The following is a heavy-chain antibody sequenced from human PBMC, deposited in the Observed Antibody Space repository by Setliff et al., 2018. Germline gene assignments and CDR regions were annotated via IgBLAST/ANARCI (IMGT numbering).Heavy chain of an antibody. CDR2: IKEDGSEK. D-gene: IGHD5-12*01. CDR1: GFTFSGYY. Sequence: GGSLRLSCAASGFTFSGYYMQWVRQAPGKGLEWVANIKEDGSEKNLVESVKGRFTISRDNAKKSLYLQMNSLRAEDTAVYYCARVIGGYDSVDYWGQGTLVTVSS. CDR3: ARVIGGYDSVDY. V-gene: IGHV3-7*01. J-gene: IGHJ4*02.